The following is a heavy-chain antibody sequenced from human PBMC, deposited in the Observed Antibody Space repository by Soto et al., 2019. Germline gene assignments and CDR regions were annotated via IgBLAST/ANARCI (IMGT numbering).Heavy chain of an antibody. CDR2: INPNGGGT. CDR1: GDSFNDYY. D-gene: IGHD1-26*01. V-gene: IGHV1-2*02. CDR3: ARESGGSTATLDYYYYYIDV. Sequence: VQLVQSGAEVKKPGASVKVSCKTSGDSFNDYYIHWVRQAPGQGLEWMGWINPNGGGTKYAQKFRGRVTVTRDTSIRTVYMELSSLRSGDTAVYYCARESGGSTATLDYYYYYIDVWGKGTTVTVSS. J-gene: IGHJ6*03.